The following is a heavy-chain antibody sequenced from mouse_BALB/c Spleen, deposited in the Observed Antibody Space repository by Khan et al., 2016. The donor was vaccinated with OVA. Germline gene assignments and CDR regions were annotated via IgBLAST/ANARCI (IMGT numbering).Heavy chain of an antibody. J-gene: IGHJ1*01. Sequence: QIQLVQSGPELKKPGETVKISCKASGYTFTNYGMNWVKQAPGKGLKWMGWINTYTGEPTYADDFKGRFAFSLETSASTASLQINNLKSEDTATSFCARMKPYWYFDVWGAWTTVTVSS. V-gene: IGHV9-3-1*01. CDR3: ARMKPYWYFDV. CDR2: INTYTGEP. CDR1: GYTFTNYG.